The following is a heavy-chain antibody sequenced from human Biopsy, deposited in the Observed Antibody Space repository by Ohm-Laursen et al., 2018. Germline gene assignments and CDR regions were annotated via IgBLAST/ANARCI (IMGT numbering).Heavy chain of an antibody. J-gene: IGHJ4*02. V-gene: IGHV4-59*01. Sequence: TLSLTWPVSGGSIKSYYWNWIRQSPGKGLEWIGFIYYTGHTNYNPSLKSRATISVDTSKNQFPLKVISVTAADTAVYYCGSAATFGASHHWPHFWGQGTLVTVSS. CDR2: IYYTGHT. CDR1: GGSIKSYY. D-gene: IGHD4/OR15-4a*01. CDR3: GSAATFGASHHWPHF.